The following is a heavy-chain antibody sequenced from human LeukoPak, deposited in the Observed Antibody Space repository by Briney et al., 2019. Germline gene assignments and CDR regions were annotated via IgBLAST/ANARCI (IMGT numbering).Heavy chain of an antibody. J-gene: IGHJ4*02. CDR1: GYTFTSYY. CDR2: INPSGGST. Sequence: GASVKVSCKASGYTFTSYYMHWVRQAPGQGLEWMGIINPSGGSTSYAQKFQGRVTVTRDTSTSTVYMELSSLRSEDTAVYYCARATVTTAYFDYWGQGTLVTVSS. D-gene: IGHD4-17*01. CDR3: ARATVTTAYFDY. V-gene: IGHV1-46*01.